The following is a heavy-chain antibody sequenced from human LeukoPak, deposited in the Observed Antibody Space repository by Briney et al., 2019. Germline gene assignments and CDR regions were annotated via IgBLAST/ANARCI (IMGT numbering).Heavy chain of an antibody. CDR2: ISYIGST. CDR1: DDSFSSHY. CDR3: ARDLVTVTKGFDI. D-gene: IGHD4-17*01. Sequence: SETLSLTCAVSDDSFSSHYWTWIRQPPGKGLEWIGHISYIGSTNYNPSLKSRVTISIDTSKNQFSLKLSSVTAADTAVYYCARDLVTVTKGFDIWGQGTMVSVSS. V-gene: IGHV4-59*11. J-gene: IGHJ3*02.